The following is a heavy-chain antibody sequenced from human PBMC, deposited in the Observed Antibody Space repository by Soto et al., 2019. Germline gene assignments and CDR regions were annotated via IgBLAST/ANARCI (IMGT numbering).Heavy chain of an antibody. D-gene: IGHD6-19*01. V-gene: IGHV3-23*01. J-gene: IGHJ3*02. Sequence: PGGSLRLSCAASGFTFSSYAMSWVRQAPGKGLEWVSGISGSGASTYYADSVKGRFTSSRDNSKNTTYLQMNSLRAEDTAVYHCAKEYSSGWTLKNAFDIWGQGTMVTVSS. CDR2: ISGSGAST. CDR1: GFTFSSYA. CDR3: AKEYSSGWTLKNAFDI.